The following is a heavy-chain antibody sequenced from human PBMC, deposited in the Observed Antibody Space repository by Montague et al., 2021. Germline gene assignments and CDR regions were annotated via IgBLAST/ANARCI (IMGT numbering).Heavy chain of an antibody. CDR2: VSHGGRT. D-gene: IGHD7-27*01. CDR3: ARRLGIRAPFVY. Sequence: SETLSLTCTVSRSLINSDYYWGWIRQPPGKGLEWMGSVSHGGRTYYNPSLKSRVTISADTSMNQFSLNLRSVTAADTAVYFCARRLGIRAPFVYWGQGTLVTVSS. V-gene: IGHV4-38-2*02. CDR1: RSLINSDYY. J-gene: IGHJ4*02.